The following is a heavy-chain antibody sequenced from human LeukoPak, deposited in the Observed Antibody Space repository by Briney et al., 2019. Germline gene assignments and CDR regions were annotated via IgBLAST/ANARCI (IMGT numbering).Heavy chain of an antibody. CDR3: ARLRFLEWLSNLPWFDP. Sequence: GGSLRLSCAASGFTFSSYAMSWVRQAPGKGLEWVANIKQDGSEKYYVDSVKGRFTISRDNAKNSLYLQMNSLRAEDTAVYYCARLRFLEWLSNLPWFDPWGQGTLVTVSS. CDR2: IKQDGSEK. D-gene: IGHD3-3*01. J-gene: IGHJ5*02. V-gene: IGHV3-7*01. CDR1: GFTFSSYA.